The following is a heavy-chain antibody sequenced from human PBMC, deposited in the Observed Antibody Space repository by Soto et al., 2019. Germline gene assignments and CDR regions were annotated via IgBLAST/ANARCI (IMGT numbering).Heavy chain of an antibody. V-gene: IGHV3-9*01. CDR1: GFTFDDYA. CDR3: AKDRLIAAADYYYYYGMDV. Sequence: SLKISCAASGFTFDDYAMHWVRQAPGKGLEWVSGISWNSGSIGYADSVKGRFTISRDNAKNSLYLQMNSLRAEDTALYYCAKDRLIAAADYYYYYGMDVWGQGTTVTVSS. D-gene: IGHD6-13*01. J-gene: IGHJ6*02. CDR2: ISWNSGSI.